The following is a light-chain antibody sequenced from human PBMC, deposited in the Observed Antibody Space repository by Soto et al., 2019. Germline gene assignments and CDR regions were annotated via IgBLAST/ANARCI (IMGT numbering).Light chain of an antibody. CDR1: QSVRSSS. J-gene: IGKJ2*01. CDR3: LHYGNLALYT. Sequence: EIVLTQSPGTLSLSPGERATLSCRASQSVRSSSLAWYQQKPGQAPRLLIYGASIRATGISDRLSGSGSGTDFSLIISRLEPEDFAVYYCLHYGNLALYTFGQGTKLEIK. V-gene: IGKV3-20*01. CDR2: GAS.